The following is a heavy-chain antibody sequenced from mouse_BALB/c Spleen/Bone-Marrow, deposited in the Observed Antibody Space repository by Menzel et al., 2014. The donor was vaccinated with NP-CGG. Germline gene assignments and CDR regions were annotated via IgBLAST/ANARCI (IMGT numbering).Heavy chain of an antibody. V-gene: IGHV1S81*02. CDR1: GYTFTSYY. J-gene: IGHJ4*01. D-gene: IGHD2-3*01. CDR3: TRGGWLAMDY. CDR2: TNPSNGGT. Sequence: QVQLQQSGADLVKPGASVKLSCKASGYTFTSYYMYWVKQRPGQGLEWIGETNPSNGGTNFNEKFKRKATLTVDRYSSTEYMQLSRLTSEDSAVYYCTRGGWLAMDYWGQGTSVTVSS.